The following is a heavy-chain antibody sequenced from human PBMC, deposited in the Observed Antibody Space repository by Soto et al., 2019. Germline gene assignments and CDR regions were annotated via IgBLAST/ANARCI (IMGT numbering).Heavy chain of an antibody. D-gene: IGHD6-6*01. CDR3: ARIGYSSSSLDY. V-gene: IGHV3-7*03. CDR2: INQDGGQK. J-gene: IGHJ4*02. CDR1: GFIFRNYW. Sequence: GGSLRLSCAASGFIFRNYWMSWVRQVPGKGLEWLANINQDGGQKYYVDSVKGRFTISRDNARNSLYLQINSLRAEDTAMYYCARIGYSSSSLDYWRLRTLVTVSS.